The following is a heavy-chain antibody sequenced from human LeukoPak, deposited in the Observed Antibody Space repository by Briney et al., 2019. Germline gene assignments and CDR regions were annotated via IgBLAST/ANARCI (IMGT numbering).Heavy chain of an antibody. Sequence: ASVKVSCKASGYTFTSYGISWVRQAPGQGLEWMGWISAYNGNTNYAQKLQGRVTMTTDTSTSTAYMELRSLRSDDTAVYYCARAPHYYGSGYYFDYWGQGTLVTVSS. CDR1: GYTFTSYG. D-gene: IGHD3-10*01. CDR3: ARAPHYYGSGYYFDY. V-gene: IGHV1-18*01. CDR2: ISAYNGNT. J-gene: IGHJ4*02.